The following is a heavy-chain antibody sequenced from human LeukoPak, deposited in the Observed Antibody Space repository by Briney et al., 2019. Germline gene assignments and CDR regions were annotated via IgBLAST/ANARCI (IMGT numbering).Heavy chain of an antibody. CDR2: INPNSGGT. V-gene: IGHV1-2*02. CDR1: GYTFTGYY. Sequence: ASVKVSCKASGYTFTGYYMHWVRQAPGQGLEWMGWINPNSGGTNYAQKFQGRVTMTRDTSISTAYMELSRLRSDDTAVYYYARDLGYCSSTSCYGSYYYGMDVWGQGTTVAVSS. CDR3: ARDLGYCSSTSCYGSYYYGMDV. J-gene: IGHJ6*02. D-gene: IGHD2-2*01.